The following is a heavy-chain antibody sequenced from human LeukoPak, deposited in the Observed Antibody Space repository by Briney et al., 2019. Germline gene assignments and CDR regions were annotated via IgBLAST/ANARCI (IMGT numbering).Heavy chain of an antibody. V-gene: IGHV3-11*01. CDR1: GFTFSDYY. Sequence: PGGSLTLSCAASGFTFSDYYMSWIRQAPGKGLEWVAYISSPGTSIFYAASVKGRLTFSRDNTKNSLFLQMNSLRVEDTAVYYCARVSPYYYGAGPYYVIYWGQGTLVTVSS. J-gene: IGHJ4*02. D-gene: IGHD3-10*01. CDR2: ISSPGTSI. CDR3: ARVSPYYYGAGPYYVIY.